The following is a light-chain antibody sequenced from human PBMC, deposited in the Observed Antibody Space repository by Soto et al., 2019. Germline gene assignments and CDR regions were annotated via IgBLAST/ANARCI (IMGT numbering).Light chain of an antibody. CDR2: WAS. CDR1: QGVLSSSNSKNC. V-gene: IGKV4-1*01. Sequence: DIVMTQSPDSLAVSLGERATINCRSSQGVLSSSNSKNCLAWYQQKSGQPPKLLIYWASTRQSGVPDRFSASGSGTDFTLTISSLQAEDVAAYYCQHYYSIPWTFGQGTKWISN. J-gene: IGKJ1*01. CDR3: QHYYSIPWT.